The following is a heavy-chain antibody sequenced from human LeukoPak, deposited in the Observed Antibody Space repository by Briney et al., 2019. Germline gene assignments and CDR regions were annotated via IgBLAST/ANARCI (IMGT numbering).Heavy chain of an antibody. J-gene: IGHJ5*02. CDR1: GFTFSSYS. CDR2: ISGSSSYI. CDR3: ARDLIQALTTGFVGFDP. Sequence: GGSLRLSCAASGFTFSSYSLNWVRQAPGKGLEWVSSISGSSSYIYFADSVKGRFTISRDNAKSSLYLQMNSLRAEDTAVYYCARDLIQALTTGFVGFDPWGQGTLVTVSS. V-gene: IGHV3-21*01. D-gene: IGHD5-18*01.